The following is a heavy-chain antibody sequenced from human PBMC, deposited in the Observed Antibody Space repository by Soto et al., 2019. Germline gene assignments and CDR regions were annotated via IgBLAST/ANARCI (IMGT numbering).Heavy chain of an antibody. CDR3: ARAVGASGPGGIN. CDR2: IYYSGST. CDR1: GGSISSYY. J-gene: IGHJ4*02. D-gene: IGHD1-26*01. Sequence: PSETLSLTCTVSGGSISSYYWSWIRQPPGKGLEWIGYIYYSGSTNYNPSLKSRVTISVDTSKNQFSLKLGSVTAADTAVYYCARAVGASGPGGINWGQGTLVTVSS. V-gene: IGHV4-59*01.